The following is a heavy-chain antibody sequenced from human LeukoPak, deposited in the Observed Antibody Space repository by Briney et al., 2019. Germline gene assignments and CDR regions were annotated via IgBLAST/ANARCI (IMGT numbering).Heavy chain of an antibody. J-gene: IGHJ4*02. CDR1: GGSISSGGFY. CDR2: IYQSGST. Sequence: SQTLSLTCTVSGGSISSGGFYWSWIRQPPGKGLEWIGYIYQSGSTYYNPSLKSRVTISADRSKNQFSLNLNSVTAADTAVYYCARARGYSGYAYFDYWGQGTLVTVSS. D-gene: IGHD5-12*01. CDR3: ARARGYSGYAYFDY. V-gene: IGHV4-30-2*01.